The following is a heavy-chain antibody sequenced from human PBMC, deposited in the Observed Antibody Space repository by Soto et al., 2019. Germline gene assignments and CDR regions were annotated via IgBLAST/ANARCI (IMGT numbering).Heavy chain of an antibody. CDR3: ARDLWVEPELYYYGMDV. V-gene: IGHV4-30-4*02. CDR1: GDSISSADYY. D-gene: IGHD1-1*01. CDR2: IFYSGTT. J-gene: IGHJ6*02. Sequence: SETLSLTCTVSGDSISSADYYWSWIRQTPGKGLEWIGHIFYSGTTYYNPSIKSRLTISVDTSKNHFSLRLTSVTAADTAVYYCARDLWVEPELYYYGMDVWGQGTTVTVSS.